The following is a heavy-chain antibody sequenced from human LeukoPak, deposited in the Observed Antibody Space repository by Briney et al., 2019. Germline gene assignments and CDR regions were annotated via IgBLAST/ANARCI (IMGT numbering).Heavy chain of an antibody. Sequence: PGGSLRLSCAASGFTFSSYWMNWARQAPGKGLEWVASINHNGNVNYYVDSVKGRITISRDNAKNSLYLQMNSLRAEDTAVYYCARRRYNWNAIDYWGQGTLVTVSS. D-gene: IGHD1-20*01. CDR3: ARRRYNWNAIDY. CDR2: INHNGNVN. CDR1: GFTFSSYW. V-gene: IGHV3-7*03. J-gene: IGHJ4*02.